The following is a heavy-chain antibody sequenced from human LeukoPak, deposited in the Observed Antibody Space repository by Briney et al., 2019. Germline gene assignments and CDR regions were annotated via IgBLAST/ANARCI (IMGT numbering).Heavy chain of an antibody. Sequence: GGPLRLSCEASGFLFRSNGMHWVRQAPGKGLEWVAFIRSDGNVTKYLDSIKGRFTISRDNSKNILYLQLNDVRPDDTAVYFCAKDHGFWSGFLFWGQGTLVTVSS. D-gene: IGHD3-3*01. CDR1: GFLFRSNG. CDR2: IRSDGNVT. V-gene: IGHV3-30*02. CDR3: AKDHGFWSGFLF. J-gene: IGHJ4*02.